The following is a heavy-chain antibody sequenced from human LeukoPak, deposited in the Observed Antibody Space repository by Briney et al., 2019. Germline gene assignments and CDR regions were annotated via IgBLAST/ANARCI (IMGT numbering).Heavy chain of an antibody. CDR3: ARLYYGSGPDDY. V-gene: IGHV4-39*01. Sequence: SETLSLTCAVSGGSISSSSYYWGWIRQPPGKGLERIGSIYYIGSTYYNPSLKSRVTISLDTSKNQFSLKLSSVTAADTAVYYCARLYYGSGPDDYWGQGTLVTVSS. D-gene: IGHD3-10*01. CDR2: IYYIGST. CDR1: GGSISSSSYY. J-gene: IGHJ4*02.